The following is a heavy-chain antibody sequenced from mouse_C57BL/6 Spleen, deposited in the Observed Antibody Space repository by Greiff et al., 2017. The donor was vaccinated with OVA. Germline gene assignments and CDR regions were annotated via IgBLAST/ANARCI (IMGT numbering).Heavy chain of an antibody. V-gene: IGHV5-17*01. CDR3: AKEVGNSYAMDY. D-gene: IGHD2-1*01. CDR2: ISSGSSTI. CDR1: GFTFSDSG. Sequence: EVKLVESGGGLVKPGGSLKLSCAASGFTFSDSGMHWVRQAPEKGLEWVAYISSGSSTIYYADTVKGRFTISRDNAKNTLFLQMTSLRSEDTAMYYCAKEVGNSYAMDYWGQGTSVTVSS. J-gene: IGHJ4*01.